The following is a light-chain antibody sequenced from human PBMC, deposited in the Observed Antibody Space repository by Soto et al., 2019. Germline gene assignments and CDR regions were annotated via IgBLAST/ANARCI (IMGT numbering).Light chain of an antibody. Sequence: EIVLTQSPATLSLSPGERATLSCRASQSVSYNLAWYQQKPGQAPRLLIYGATTRATGLPSRFSGSGSGTEFTLTITSLQSEDLAVYSCLQDTEWPITFGQGTRLE. CDR2: GAT. CDR3: LQDTEWPIT. CDR1: QSVSYN. V-gene: IGKV3-15*01. J-gene: IGKJ5*01.